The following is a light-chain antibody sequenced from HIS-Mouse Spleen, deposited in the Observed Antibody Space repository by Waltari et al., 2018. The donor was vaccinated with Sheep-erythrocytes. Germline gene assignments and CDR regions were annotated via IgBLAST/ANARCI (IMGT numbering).Light chain of an antibody. CDR1: SRDGGSYNL. V-gene: IGLV2-23*01. J-gene: IGLJ3*02. CDR2: EGS. Sequence: QSALTQPAPVSGSPGQSITIPCTGTSRDGGSYNLVSWYQQHPGKAPKLMIYEGSKRPSGVSNRFSGSKSGNTASLTISGLQAEDEADYYCCSYAGSSTPWVFGGGTKLTVL. CDR3: CSYAGSSTPWV.